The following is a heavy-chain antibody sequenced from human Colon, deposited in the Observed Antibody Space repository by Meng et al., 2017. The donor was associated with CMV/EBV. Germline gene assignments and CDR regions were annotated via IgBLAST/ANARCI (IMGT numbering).Heavy chain of an antibody. CDR1: GAPSTSYY. J-gene: IGHJ4*02. D-gene: IGHD3-10*01. V-gene: IGHV4-4*07. Sequence: QVQPPYPGPGLLKPSETWSSTCLFPGAPSTSYYGSWIRQPAGKGLEWIGRVYISGNTNYNPSLKSRVTMSIDTSKNQLSLNIRSVTAADTAVYYCARDSNLSGLAYWGQGTLVTVSS. CDR3: ARDSNLSGLAY. CDR2: VYISGNT.